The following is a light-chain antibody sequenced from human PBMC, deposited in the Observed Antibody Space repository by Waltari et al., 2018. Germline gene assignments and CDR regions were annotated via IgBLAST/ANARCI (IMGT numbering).Light chain of an antibody. CDR1: SGHSSNI. CDR2: VNRDGSH. Sequence: QLVLTQSPSASASLGASVKLTCTLSSGHSSNIIAWIQQQPGKGPRYLMQVNRDGSHRKGDEIPDRFSGSSSGAERYLTISSLQAEDEADYYCETGGHGTWVFGGGTKLTVL. J-gene: IGLJ3*02. V-gene: IGLV4-69*01. CDR3: ETGGHGTWV.